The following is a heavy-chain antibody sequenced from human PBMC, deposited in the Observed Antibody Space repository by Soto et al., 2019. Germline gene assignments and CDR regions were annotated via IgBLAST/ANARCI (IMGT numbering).Heavy chain of an antibody. CDR3: ARVPPNYYDSSGYYEWFDY. Sequence: GASVKVSCKASGYTFTSYGISWVRQAPGQGLERIGWISAYNGNTNYAQKLQGRVTMTTDTSTSTAYMELRSLRSDDTAVYYCARVPPNYYDSSGYYEWFDYWGQGTLVTVSS. D-gene: IGHD3-22*01. CDR1: GYTFTSYG. CDR2: ISAYNGNT. J-gene: IGHJ4*02. V-gene: IGHV1-18*01.